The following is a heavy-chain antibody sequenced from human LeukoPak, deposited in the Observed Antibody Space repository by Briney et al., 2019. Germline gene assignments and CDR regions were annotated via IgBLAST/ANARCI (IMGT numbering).Heavy chain of an antibody. CDR3: ARSQSSGGYYHDS. V-gene: IGHV4-39*01. CDR2: IYYSGST. Sequence: SETLSLTCTVSGGSISSSSYYWGWIRQPPGEGLEWVGSIYYSGSTYYNPSLTSRVTISVDTSKNQFSLRLSSMTAADTAVYYCARSQSSGGYYHDSWGQGTLVTASS. J-gene: IGHJ4*02. CDR1: GGSISSSSYY. D-gene: IGHD3-10*01.